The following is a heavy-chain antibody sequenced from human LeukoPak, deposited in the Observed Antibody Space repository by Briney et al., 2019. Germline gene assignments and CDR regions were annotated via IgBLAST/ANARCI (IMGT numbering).Heavy chain of an antibody. CDR1: GFTFSDYY. J-gene: IGHJ3*02. Sequence: GGSLRLSCAASGFTFSDYYMSWVRQAPGKGLEWVSYISGTANTMYYADSVKGRFTVSRDNAKNSLYLQMNSLRAEDTAVYYCARRVGVSQLRAFDIWGQGTMVTVSS. CDR2: ISGTANTM. CDR3: ARRVGVSQLRAFDI. D-gene: IGHD1-26*01. V-gene: IGHV3-11*01.